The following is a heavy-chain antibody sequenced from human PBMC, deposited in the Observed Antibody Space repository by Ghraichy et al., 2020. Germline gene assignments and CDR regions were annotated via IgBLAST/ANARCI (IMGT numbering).Heavy chain of an antibody. Sequence: SLNISCAASGFTFSDYYMNWIRQAPGKGLEWVSYISSSGSTIYYAESVKGRFTISRDNAKNSLYLQMNSLRAEDTAVYYCASPLATIEYWGQGTLVTVSS. D-gene: IGHD5-12*01. V-gene: IGHV3-11*01. CDR3: ASPLATIEY. CDR2: ISSSGSTI. CDR1: GFTFSDYY. J-gene: IGHJ4*02.